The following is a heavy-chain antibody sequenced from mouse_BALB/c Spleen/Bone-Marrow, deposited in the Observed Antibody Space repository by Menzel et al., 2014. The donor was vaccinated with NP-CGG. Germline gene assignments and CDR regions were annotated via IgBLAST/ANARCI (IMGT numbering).Heavy chain of an antibody. CDR3: ARDYLYYFDY. CDR1: GFTFTDHY. D-gene: IGHD2-1*01. Sequence: EVKLVESGGGLVQPEGFLRLSCAASGFTFTDHYMSWVRQPPGKALEWLGFIRNKANGYTTEYSASVKGRFTISRDNSQSIVYLQMNTLRAEDSATYYCARDYLYYFDYWGQGTTLTVSS. V-gene: IGHV7-3*02. CDR2: IRNKANGYTT. J-gene: IGHJ2*01.